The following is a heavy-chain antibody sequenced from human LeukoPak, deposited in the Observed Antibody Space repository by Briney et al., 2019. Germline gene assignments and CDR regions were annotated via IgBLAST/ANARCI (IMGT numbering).Heavy chain of an antibody. CDR1: GFSFNTHA. CDR3: ARGSHASGGRYFEP. Sequence: PGKSLRLSCAASGFSFNTHAMDWVRQSPGKGLEWVAGLSYDGDNKYYADSVRGRFTVSRDNSKKTVSLHMNSLTPEDTAVYFCARGSHASGGRYFEPWGQGTLVIVSS. V-gene: IGHV3-30-3*01. D-gene: IGHD3-10*01. J-gene: IGHJ4*02. CDR2: LSYDGDNK.